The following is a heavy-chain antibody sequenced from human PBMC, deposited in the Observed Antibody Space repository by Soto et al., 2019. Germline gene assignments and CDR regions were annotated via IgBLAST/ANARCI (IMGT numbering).Heavy chain of an antibody. CDR1: GGSFSGYY. V-gene: IGHV4-34*01. Sequence: SDTLSLTCAVYGGSFSGYYWSWIRQPPGKGLEWIGEINHSGSTNYNPSLKSRVTISVDTSKNQFSLKLSSVTAADTAVYYCAREKQGYCSGGSCYGRIYYYYYMDVWGKGTTVTVSS. CDR3: AREKQGYCSGGSCYGRIYYYYYMDV. CDR2: INHSGST. D-gene: IGHD2-15*01. J-gene: IGHJ6*03.